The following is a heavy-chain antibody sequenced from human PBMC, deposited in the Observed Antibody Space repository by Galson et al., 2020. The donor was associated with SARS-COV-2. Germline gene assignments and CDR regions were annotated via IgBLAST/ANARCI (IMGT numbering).Heavy chain of an antibody. Sequence: SQTLSLTCAVYGGSLSGYYWTWIRQSPGKGLEWIGEISYSGVTNYNPSLKTRVTISLDTSNSHFYLKLSSVTAADTAVYYCARGYLSGRLGGYDHWCQGTLVTVSS. V-gene: IGHV4-34*01. CDR3: ARGYLSGRLGGYDH. D-gene: IGHD3-10*01. J-gene: IGHJ4*02. CDR1: GGSLSGYY. CDR2: ISYSGVT.